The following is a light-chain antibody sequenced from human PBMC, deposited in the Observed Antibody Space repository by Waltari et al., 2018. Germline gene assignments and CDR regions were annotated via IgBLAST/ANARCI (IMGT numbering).Light chain of an antibody. CDR3: ASYTTAIF. J-gene: IGLJ2*01. CDR1: GSEFRDSTF. V-gene: IGLV2-14*03. CDR2: EVS. Sequence: QSSLTQPASVSGSPGQSTTISCTGSGSEFRDSTFVSWYQKYPGKAPKCILYEVSHRPSCVSSRFAGSKSAHTASLTIAGLQADYESNYYCASYTTAIFFGGGTNLTVL.